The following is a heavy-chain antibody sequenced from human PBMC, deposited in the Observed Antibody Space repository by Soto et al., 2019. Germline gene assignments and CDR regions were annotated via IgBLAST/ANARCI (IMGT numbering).Heavy chain of an antibody. CDR2: IYYSGST. CDR3: ALTGITGTKVYAFDI. CDR1: GGSISSSSYY. J-gene: IGHJ3*02. V-gene: IGHV4-39*01. D-gene: IGHD1-7*01. Sequence: QLQLQESGPGLVKPSETLSLTCTVSGGSISSSSYYWGWIRQPPGKGLEWVGSIYYSGSTYYNPSIKSRVTISVDTSKTQFSLKLSSVTAADTAVYYCALTGITGTKVYAFDIWGQGTMVTVSS.